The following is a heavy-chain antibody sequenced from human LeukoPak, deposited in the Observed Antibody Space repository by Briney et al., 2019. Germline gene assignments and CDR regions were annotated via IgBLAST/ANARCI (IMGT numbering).Heavy chain of an antibody. CDR3: ARAPELGGYYFDY. CDR1: GGSISSGDYY. Sequence: EASETLSLTCTVSGGSISSGDYYWSWIRQPPGKGLEWIGYIYYSGSTYYNPSLKSRVTISVDTSKNQFSLKLNSVTAADTAVYYCARAPELGGYYFDYWGQGTLVTVSS. D-gene: IGHD7-27*01. CDR2: IYYSGST. V-gene: IGHV4-30-4*08. J-gene: IGHJ4*02.